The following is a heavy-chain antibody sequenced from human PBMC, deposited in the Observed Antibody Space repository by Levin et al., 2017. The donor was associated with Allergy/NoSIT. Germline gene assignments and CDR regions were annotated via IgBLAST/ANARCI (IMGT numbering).Heavy chain of an antibody. J-gene: IGHJ4*02. CDR1: GFTVSSNY. CDR2: IYSGGST. D-gene: IGHD5-12*01. V-gene: IGHV3-53*01. Sequence: GGSLRLSCAASGFTVSSNYMSWVRQAPGKGLEWVSVIYSGGSTYHADSVKGRFTISRDNSKNTLYLQMNSLRAEDTAVYYCARERSGDEYYFDYWGQGTLVTVSS. CDR3: ARERSGDEYYFDY.